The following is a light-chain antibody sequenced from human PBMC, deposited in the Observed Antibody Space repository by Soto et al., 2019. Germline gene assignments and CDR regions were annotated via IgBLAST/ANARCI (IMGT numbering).Light chain of an antibody. Sequence: QSVLAQPPSASGTPRQRVTISCSGSTSNVGSNLASWYQQLPGSAPKLLIYNDYERPSGVPDRFSGSKSGTSASLGISGLRSEDEADYFCAVWDDSLSGVVFGGGTQLTVL. CDR2: NDY. CDR3: AVWDDSLSGVV. CDR1: TSNVGSNL. J-gene: IGLJ2*01. V-gene: IGLV1-47*02.